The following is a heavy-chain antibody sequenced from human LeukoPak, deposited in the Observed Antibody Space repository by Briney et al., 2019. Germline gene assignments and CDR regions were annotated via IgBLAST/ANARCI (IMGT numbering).Heavy chain of an antibody. CDR1: GYAFIGYH. CDR2: LNPNSGGT. D-gene: IGHD3-22*01. V-gene: IGHV1-2*02. J-gene: IGHJ4*02. Sequence: GASVKVSCKTSGYAFIGYHIHWVRQAPGQGLEWMGWLNPNSGGTNFAQKFYGRASLTRNTSISTAYMELNSLTSHDTAVYFCVREPYDRSSHRHGRTFDLWGQGTLVTVSS. CDR3: VREPYDRSSHRHGRTFDL.